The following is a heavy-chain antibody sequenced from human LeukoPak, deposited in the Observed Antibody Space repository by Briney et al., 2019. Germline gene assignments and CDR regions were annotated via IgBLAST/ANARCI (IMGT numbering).Heavy chain of an antibody. Sequence: GASVKVSCKASGYTFTSYYMHWVRQAPGQGLEWMGITNPSGGSTSYAQKFQGRVTMTRDTSTSTVYMELSSLRSEDTAVYYCARGITMVRGVIITPDGMDVWGQGTTVTVSS. V-gene: IGHV1-46*01. CDR3: ARGITMVRGVIITPDGMDV. CDR2: TNPSGGST. J-gene: IGHJ6*02. D-gene: IGHD3-10*01. CDR1: GYTFTSYY.